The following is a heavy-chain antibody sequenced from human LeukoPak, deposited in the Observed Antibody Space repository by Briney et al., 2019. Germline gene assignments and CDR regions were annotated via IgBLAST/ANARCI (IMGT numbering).Heavy chain of an antibody. V-gene: IGHV1-69*05. CDR2: IIPIFGTA. Sequence: SVKVSCKASGGTFSSYAISWVRQAPGQGLEWMGGIIPIFGTANYAQKFQGRVTITTDESTSTAYMELSSLRSEDTAVYYCARSRSSGYYNMEDYWGQGTPVTVSS. J-gene: IGHJ4*02. CDR3: ARSRSSGYYNMEDY. D-gene: IGHD3-22*01. CDR1: GGTFSSYA.